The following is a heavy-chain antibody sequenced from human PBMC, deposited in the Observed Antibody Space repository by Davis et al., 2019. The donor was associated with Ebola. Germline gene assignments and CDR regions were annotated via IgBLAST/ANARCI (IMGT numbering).Heavy chain of an antibody. J-gene: IGHJ4*02. CDR2: ISSSSSYI. D-gene: IGHD6-13*01. Sequence: PGGSLRLSCAASGFTFSSYSMNWVRQAPGKGLEWVSSISSSSSYIYYADSVKGRFTISRDNAKNSLYLQMNSLRAEDTAVYYCARGGGQQLVGFDYWGQGTLVTVSS. V-gene: IGHV3-21*01. CDR1: GFTFSSYS. CDR3: ARGGGQQLVGFDY.